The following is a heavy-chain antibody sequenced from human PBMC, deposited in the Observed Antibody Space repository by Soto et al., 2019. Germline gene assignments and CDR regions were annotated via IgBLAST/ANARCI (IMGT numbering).Heavy chain of an antibody. Sequence: SETLSLTCAVYGGSFSGYYWSWIRQPPGKGLEWIGEINHSGSTNYNPSLKSRVTISVDTSKNQFSLKLSSVTAADTAVYYCARGRRYGAKRGYYGMDVWGQGTTVTVSS. D-gene: IGHD1-20*01. J-gene: IGHJ6*02. CDR3: ARGRRYGAKRGYYGMDV. CDR2: INHSGST. CDR1: GGSFSGYY. V-gene: IGHV4-34*01.